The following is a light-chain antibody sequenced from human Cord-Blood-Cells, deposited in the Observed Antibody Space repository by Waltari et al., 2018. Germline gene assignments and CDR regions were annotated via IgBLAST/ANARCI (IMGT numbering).Light chain of an antibody. V-gene: IGKV1-39*01. J-gene: IGKJ5*01. CDR2: AAS. Sequence: DIQMTQSPSSLSASVGDRVTITCRASQSISSYLNWYQQKPGKAPKLLIYAASSLQSVVPSRFSGSGSGTDFTLTIISLQPEDFATYYCQQSYSTPITFGQGTRLEIK. CDR3: QQSYSTPIT. CDR1: QSISSY.